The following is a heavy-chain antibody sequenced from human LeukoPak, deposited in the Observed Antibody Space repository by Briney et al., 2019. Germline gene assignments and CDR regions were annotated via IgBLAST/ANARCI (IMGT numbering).Heavy chain of an antibody. V-gene: IGHV3-74*01. D-gene: IGHD3-3*01. CDR1: GFTFSSYW. CDR2: INSDGSST. CDR3: ARGSYYDFWSGYFDYFDY. Sequence: GGSLRLSCAASGFTFSSYWMHWVRQAPGKGLVWVSRINSDGSSTSYADSVKGRFTISRDNAKNTLYLQMNSLRAEDTAVYYCARGSYYDFWSGYFDYFDYWGQGTLVTVSS. J-gene: IGHJ4*02.